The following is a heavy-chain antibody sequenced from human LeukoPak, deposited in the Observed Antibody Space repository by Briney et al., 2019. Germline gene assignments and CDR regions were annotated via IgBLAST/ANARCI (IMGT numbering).Heavy chain of an antibody. J-gene: IGHJ4*02. CDR3: ARVVVSATSYFDY. Sequence: SETLSLTCTVSGGSVSSGSYYWSWIRQPPGEGLEWIGYIYYSGSTNYNPSLKSRVTISVDTSKNQFSLKLSSVTAADTAVYYCARVVVSATSYFDYWGQGTLVTVSS. CDR1: GGSVSSGSYY. CDR2: IYYSGST. D-gene: IGHD2-21*01. V-gene: IGHV4-61*01.